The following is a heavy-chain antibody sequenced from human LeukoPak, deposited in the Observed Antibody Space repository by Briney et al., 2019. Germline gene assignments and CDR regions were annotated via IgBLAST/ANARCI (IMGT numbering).Heavy chain of an antibody. D-gene: IGHD1-7*01. CDR1: GFTFSSYA. Sequence: GRSLRLSCAASGFTFSSYAMHWVRQAPGKGLEWVAVISYDGSNKYYADSVKGRFTISRDNSKNTLYLQMSSLRAEDTAVYYCAKDGPRIGGITARYFDYWGQGTLVTVSS. CDR3: AKDGPRIGGITARYFDY. V-gene: IGHV3-30-3*01. J-gene: IGHJ4*02. CDR2: ISYDGSNK.